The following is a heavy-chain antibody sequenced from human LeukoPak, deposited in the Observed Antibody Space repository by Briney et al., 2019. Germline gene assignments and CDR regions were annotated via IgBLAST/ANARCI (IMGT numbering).Heavy chain of an antibody. V-gene: IGHV3-66*01. CDR3: ARDCRSTSCPSGLIDY. J-gene: IGHJ4*02. D-gene: IGHD2-2*01. Sequence: GGSLRLSCAASGFTVSSNYMSWVRQAPGKGLEWVSVIYSGGSTYYADSVKGRFTISRDNSKNTLYLQMNSLRAEDTAVYYCARDCRSTSCPSGLIDYWGQGTLVTVSS. CDR1: GFTVSSNY. CDR2: IYSGGST.